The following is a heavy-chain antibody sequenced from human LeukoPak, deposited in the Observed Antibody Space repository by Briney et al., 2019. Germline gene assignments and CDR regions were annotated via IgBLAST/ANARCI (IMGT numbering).Heavy chain of an antibody. CDR2: ISGSGGAT. J-gene: IGHJ6*03. V-gene: IGHV3-23*01. D-gene: IGHD3-3*01. Sequence: GGSLRLSCTASGFTFSSYAMSWVRQAPGKGLEWVSAISGSGGATYYADSVKGRFTISRDNSKNTLYLQMNSLRAEDTAVYYCAKAYDYDFWSYYMDVWGKGTTVTVSS. CDR1: GFTFSSYA. CDR3: AKAYDYDFWSYYMDV.